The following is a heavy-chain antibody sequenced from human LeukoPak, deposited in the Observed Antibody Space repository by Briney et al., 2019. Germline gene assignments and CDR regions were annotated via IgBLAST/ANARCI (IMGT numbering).Heavy chain of an antibody. J-gene: IGHJ4*02. CDR2: IWYDGSNK. Sequence: PGGSLRLSCAASGFTFSSYGMHWVRLAPGKGLEWVAVIWYDGSNKYYADSVKGRFTISRDNSKNTLYLQMNSLRAEDTAVYYCARESGYYYGYWGQGTLVTVSS. CDR1: GFTFSSYG. D-gene: IGHD3-22*01. CDR3: ARESGYYYGY. V-gene: IGHV3-33*01.